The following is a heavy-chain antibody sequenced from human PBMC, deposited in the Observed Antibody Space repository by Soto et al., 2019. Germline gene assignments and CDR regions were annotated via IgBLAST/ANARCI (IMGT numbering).Heavy chain of an antibody. CDR3: AKDLFAYCGGDCYSALSY. D-gene: IGHD2-21*02. J-gene: IGHJ4*02. Sequence: GGSLRLSCAASGFTFSSYGMHLVRQAPGKGLEWVAVISYDGSNKYYADSVKGRFTISRDNSKNTLYLQMNSLRAEDTAVYYCAKDLFAYCGGDCYSALSYWGQGTLVTVSS. CDR1: GFTFSSYG. CDR2: ISYDGSNK. V-gene: IGHV3-30*18.